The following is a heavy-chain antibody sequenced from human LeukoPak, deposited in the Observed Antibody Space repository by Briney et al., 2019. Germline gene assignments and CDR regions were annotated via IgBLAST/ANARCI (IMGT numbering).Heavy chain of an antibody. CDR1: GGSFSGYY. V-gene: IGHV4-34*01. CDR2: INHSGST. Sequence: SETLSLTCAVYGGSFSGYYWSWIRQPPGKGLEWIGEINHSGSTNYNPSLKSRVTISVDTSKNQFSLKLSSVTAADTAVYYCARDQNGRYSSGWVDYWGQGTLVTVSS. J-gene: IGHJ4*02. CDR3: ARDQNGRYSSGWVDY. D-gene: IGHD6-19*01.